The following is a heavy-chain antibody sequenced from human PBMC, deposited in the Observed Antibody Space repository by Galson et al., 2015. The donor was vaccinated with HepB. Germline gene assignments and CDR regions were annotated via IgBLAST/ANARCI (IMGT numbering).Heavy chain of an antibody. CDR2: INAGNGNT. D-gene: IGHD3-3*01. J-gene: IGHJ4*02. CDR3: ATVSTVGWLPYFDY. V-gene: IGHV1-3*01. Sequence: SVKVSCKASGYTFTSYAMHWVRQAPGQRLEWMGWINAGNGNTKYSQKFQGRVTITRDTSASTACMELSSLRSEDTAVYYCATVSTVGWLPYFDYWGQGTLVTVSS. CDR1: GYTFTSYA.